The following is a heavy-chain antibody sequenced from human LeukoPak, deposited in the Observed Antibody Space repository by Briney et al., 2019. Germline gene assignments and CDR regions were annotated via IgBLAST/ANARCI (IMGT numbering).Heavy chain of an antibody. CDR3: AKIGGNVVY. CDR2: INQDGKGK. CDR1: GFTFSSYW. V-gene: IGHV3-7*01. J-gene: IGHJ4*02. Sequence: GGSLRLSCIASGFTFSSYWMSWVRQAPGKGLEWVANINQDGKGKEYADSVKGRFTISRDNAKTSLYLQVNSLRVEDTAVYYCAKIGGNVVYWGQGTLVTVSS. D-gene: IGHD4-23*01.